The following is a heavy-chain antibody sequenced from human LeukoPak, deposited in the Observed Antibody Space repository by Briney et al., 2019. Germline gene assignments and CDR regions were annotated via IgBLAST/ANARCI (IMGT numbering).Heavy chain of an antibody. V-gene: IGHV4-34*01. J-gene: IGHJ5*02. Sequence: TSETLSLTCAVYGGSFSGYYWSWIRQPPGKGLEWIGEINHSGGTNYNPSLKSRVTISVDTSKNQFSLKLSSVTAADTATYYCARLETVTPPLFDPWGQGTLVTVSS. CDR3: ARLETVTPPLFDP. CDR1: GGSFSGYY. CDR2: INHSGGT. D-gene: IGHD4-11*01.